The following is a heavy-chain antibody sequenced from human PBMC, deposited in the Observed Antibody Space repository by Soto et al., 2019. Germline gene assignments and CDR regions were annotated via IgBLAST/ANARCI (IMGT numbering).Heavy chain of an antibody. CDR1: GFTFSSYG. D-gene: IGHD2-15*01. CDR3: ARAPLRGGRGYYCYGMDV. J-gene: IGHJ6*02. CDR2: IWYDGSNK. V-gene: IGHV3-33*01. Sequence: QVQLVESGGGVVQPGRSLRLSCAASGFTFSSYGMHWVRQAPGKGLEGVAVIWYDGSNKYYADSVKGRFTISRDNSKTTLYLQMNSLRAEDTAVYYCARAPLRGGRGYYCYGMDVWGQGTTVTVSS.